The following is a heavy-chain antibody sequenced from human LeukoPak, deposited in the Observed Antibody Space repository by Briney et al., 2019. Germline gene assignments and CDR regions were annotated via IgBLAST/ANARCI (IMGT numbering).Heavy chain of an antibody. D-gene: IGHD1-7*01. V-gene: IGHV1-18*01. J-gene: IGHJ6*02. CDR2: ISAYNGNT. CDR1: GYTFTSYG. CDR3: AKTGTTRRYYYGMDV. Sequence: ASVKVSCKASGYTFTSYGTSWVRQAPGQGLEWMGWISAYNGNTNYAQKLQGRVTMTTDTSTSTAYMELRSLRSDDTAVYYCAKTGTTRRYYYGMDVWGQGTTVTVSS.